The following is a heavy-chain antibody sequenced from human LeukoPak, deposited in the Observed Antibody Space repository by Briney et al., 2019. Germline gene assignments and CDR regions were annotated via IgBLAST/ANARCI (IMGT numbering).Heavy chain of an antibody. Sequence: ASVKVSCKASGYTFTSYDINWVRQATGQGLEWMGWMNPNSGNTGYAQKFQGRVTMTRHTSISTAYMELSSLRSEDTAVYYCASLEAAGDNWFDPWGQGTLVTVSS. CDR2: MNPNSGNT. V-gene: IGHV1-8*01. D-gene: IGHD6-13*01. CDR1: GYTFTSYD. CDR3: ASLEAAGDNWFDP. J-gene: IGHJ5*02.